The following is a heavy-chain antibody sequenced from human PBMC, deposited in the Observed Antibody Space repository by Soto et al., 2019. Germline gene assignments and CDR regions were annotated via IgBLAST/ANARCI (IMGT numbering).Heavy chain of an antibody. J-gene: IGHJ4*02. CDR3: AKERVAAAYVETSPFDF. D-gene: IGHD2-15*01. V-gene: IGHV3-23*01. CDR1: GGPFISCA. CDR2: IDGSGGDT. Sequence: LGGAAGGGPFISCALGWARKTPGTGLEWVSVIDGSGGDTSFGDSVKGRFTISRDNSKNTLYLHMNRLRAEDTARYYCAKERVAAAYVETSPFDFWGQVTQVTVSS.